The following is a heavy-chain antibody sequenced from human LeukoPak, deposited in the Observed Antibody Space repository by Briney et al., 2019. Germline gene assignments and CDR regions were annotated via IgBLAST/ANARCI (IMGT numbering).Heavy chain of an antibody. CDR2: ISWDGGST. Sequence: GGSLRLSCAASGFTFDDYTMHWVCQAPGKGLEWVSLISWDGGSTYYADSVKGRFTISRDNSKNSLYLQMNSLRTEDTALYYCAKGLALVAKSGPFDYWGQVTLVTVSS. D-gene: IGHD5-12*01. CDR1: GFTFDDYT. CDR3: AKGLALVAKSGPFDY. J-gene: IGHJ4*02. V-gene: IGHV3-43*01.